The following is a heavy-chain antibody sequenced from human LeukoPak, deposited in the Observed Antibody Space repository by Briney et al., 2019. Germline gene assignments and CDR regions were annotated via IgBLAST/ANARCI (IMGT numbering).Heavy chain of an antibody. CDR3: ARRRSSSWYGYFDY. D-gene: IGHD6-13*01. V-gene: IGHV1-69*01. Sequence: SVKVSCKASGGTFSSYAISWVRQAPGQGLEWMGGIIPIFSTANYAQKFQGRVTITADESTSTAYRELSSLRSEDTAVYYCARRRSSSWYGYFDYWGQGILVTVSS. J-gene: IGHJ4*02. CDR2: IIPIFSTA. CDR1: GGTFSSYA.